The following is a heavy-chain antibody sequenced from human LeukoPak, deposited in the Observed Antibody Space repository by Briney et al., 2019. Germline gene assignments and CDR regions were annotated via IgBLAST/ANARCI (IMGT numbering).Heavy chain of an antibody. Sequence: ASVKVSCKASGYTFTGYYMHWVRQAPGQGLEWMGWMNPNSGNTGYAQKFQGRVTMTRNTSISTAYIELSSLRSEDTAVYYCARDPPPHHDYYDSSGSLGYWGQGTLVTVSS. CDR3: ARDPPPHHDYYDSSGSLGY. CDR1: GYTFTGYY. CDR2: MNPNSGNT. D-gene: IGHD3-22*01. V-gene: IGHV1-8*02. J-gene: IGHJ4*02.